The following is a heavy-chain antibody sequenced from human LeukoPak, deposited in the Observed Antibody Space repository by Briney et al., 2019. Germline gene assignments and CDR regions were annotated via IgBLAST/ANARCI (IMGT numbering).Heavy chain of an antibody. CDR2: IRGGGGST. CDR1: GFTFSSYA. V-gene: IGHV3-23*01. Sequence: AGGSLRLSCAASGFTFSSYAMSWVRQAPGKGLEWVSAIRGGGGSTYYADSVKGRFTISRDNSKNTLYLQMNSLRAEDTAVYYCAKDFRIGYSAHFDYWGQGALVTVSS. J-gene: IGHJ4*02. CDR3: AKDFRIGYSAHFDY. D-gene: IGHD2-21*01.